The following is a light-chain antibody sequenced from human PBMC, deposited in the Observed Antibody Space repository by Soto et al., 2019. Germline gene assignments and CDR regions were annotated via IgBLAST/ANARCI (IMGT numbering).Light chain of an antibody. CDR3: CSYARSSSYV. Sequence: QSVLSQPASVSGSPGQSITICCSGTTSDVGGYNLVSWYQQHTAKAPKLLSYEGTQRPSGVSSRFSGSKSGNTASLTISGLQAGDEADYYCCSYARSSSYVFGTGTKVTVL. J-gene: IGLJ1*01. CDR2: EGT. V-gene: IGLV2-23*01. CDR1: TSDVGGYNL.